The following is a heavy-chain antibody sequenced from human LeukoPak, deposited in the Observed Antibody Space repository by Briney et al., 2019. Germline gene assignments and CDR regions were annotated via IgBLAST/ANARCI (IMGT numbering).Heavy chain of an antibody. J-gene: IGHJ4*02. Sequence: SVKVSCKASGGTFSSYAISWVRQAPGQGLEWMGGIIPIFGTANYAQKFQGRVTITTDESTSTAYMELRSLTSDDTAVYYCTMIPYCTTATCYYLDYWGQGTLVTASS. V-gene: IGHV1-69*05. D-gene: IGHD2-2*01. CDR1: GGTFSSYA. CDR2: IIPIFGTA. CDR3: TMIPYCTTATCYYLDY.